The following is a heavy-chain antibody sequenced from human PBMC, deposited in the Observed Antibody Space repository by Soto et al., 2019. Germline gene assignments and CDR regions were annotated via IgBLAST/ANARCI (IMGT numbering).Heavy chain of an antibody. V-gene: IGHV3-7*01. J-gene: IGHJ4*02. CDR1: GLTFGNFW. CDR2: IRPDGNEI. D-gene: IGHD3-16*01. Sequence: EVQLVESGGGLVQPGGSLRLSCAVSGLTFGNFWFSWVRRAPGKGLEWVANIRPDGNEIHYVDSVKGRFTISRDNAANSPYLQMSRLRVEVTAMLYFARDRAAGQYLGDAYWGQGARVTVSS. CDR3: ARDRAAGQYLGDAY.